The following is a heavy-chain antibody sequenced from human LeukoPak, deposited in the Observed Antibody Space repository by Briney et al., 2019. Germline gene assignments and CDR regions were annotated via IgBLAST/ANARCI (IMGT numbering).Heavy chain of an antibody. CDR3: ARVNSYYYDSSGYYIFDY. CDR2: IYTSGST. V-gene: IGHV4-4*07. CDR1: GGSISSYY. Sequence: PSETLSLTCTVSGGSISSYYWSWIRQPAGKGLEWIGRIYTSGSTNYNPSLKSRVTMSVDTSKNQFSLKLSSVTAADTAVYYCARVNSYYYDSSGYYIFDYWGQGTLSPSPQ. D-gene: IGHD3-22*01. J-gene: IGHJ4*02.